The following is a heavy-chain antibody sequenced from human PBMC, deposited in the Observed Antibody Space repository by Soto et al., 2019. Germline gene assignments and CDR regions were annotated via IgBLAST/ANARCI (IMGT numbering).Heavy chain of an antibody. V-gene: IGHV1-69*01. D-gene: IGHD6-19*01. Sequence: QVHLVQSGAEVKKPGSSVKVSCKASGGSFSNYIFAWVRQAPGHGLEWMGGTIPMFATAQYAQKLQGRVTITADESTSTVYMDLTSLTSEDTAVYYCARVIFGQQCLVGFDTCGQGTRVSVSS. J-gene: IGHJ4*02. CDR2: TIPMFATA. CDR3: ARVIFGQQCLVGFDT. CDR1: GGSFSNYI.